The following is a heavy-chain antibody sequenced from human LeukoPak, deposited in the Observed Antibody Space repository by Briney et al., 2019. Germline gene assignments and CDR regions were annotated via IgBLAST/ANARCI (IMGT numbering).Heavy chain of an antibody. D-gene: IGHD1-26*01. CDR3: AKQEGWDLGNYYADH. V-gene: IGHV3-23*01. J-gene: IGHJ5*02. CDR1: GFTFKDYA. CDR2: IFGDGGGD. Sequence: GASLRLSCAASGFTFKDYATSWVRQAPGKGLEWISTIFGDGGGDYYADSVRGRFTMSRDNSKNTLYLQMNSLRGDDTAVYYCAKQEGWDLGNYYADHWGRGTLVTVSS.